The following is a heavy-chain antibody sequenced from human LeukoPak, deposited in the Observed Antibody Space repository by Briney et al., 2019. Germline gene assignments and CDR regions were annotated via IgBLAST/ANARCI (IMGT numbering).Heavy chain of an antibody. J-gene: IGHJ3*01. D-gene: IGHD2/OR15-2a*01. V-gene: IGHV3-7*01. CDR2: IRQDGSEK. CDR1: GFTFSSHW. Sequence: PGGSLRLSCVASGFTFSSHWMSWVRQAPGKGLEWVANIRQDGSEKYYVDSVKGRLTISRDNAKDSLYLQMNNLTAADTAIYYCARAGYYGDDAFDLWGQGTRVTVSS. CDR3: ARAGYYGDDAFDL.